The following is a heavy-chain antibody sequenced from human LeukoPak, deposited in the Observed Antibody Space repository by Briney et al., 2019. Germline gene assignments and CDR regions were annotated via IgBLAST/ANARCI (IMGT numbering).Heavy chain of an antibody. V-gene: IGHV3-7*01. D-gene: IGHD3-22*01. J-gene: IGHJ4*02. CDR2: INPGGRDT. CDR1: GFTFNSYW. Sequence: GGSLRLSCTASGFTFNSYWMSWVRQAPGKGLEWVANINPGGRDTYYVESVRGRFTISRDNAKNSLYLQMNSLRAEDTAVYYCATWWGYYDSSGINFDYWGQGTLVTVSS. CDR3: ATWWGYYDSSGINFDY.